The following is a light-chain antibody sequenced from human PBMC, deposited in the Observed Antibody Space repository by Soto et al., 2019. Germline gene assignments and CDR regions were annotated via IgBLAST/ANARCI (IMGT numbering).Light chain of an antibody. Sequence: QSALTQPASVSGSPGQSITISCTGTSSNAGSYNLVSWYQQHPGEAPKLMIFEASKRPSGVSNRFSGSKSGNTASLTISGLQAEDEADYYCCSYAGGDTMIFGGGTKLTVL. CDR3: CSYAGGDTMI. J-gene: IGLJ2*01. CDR2: EAS. CDR1: SSNAGSYNL. V-gene: IGLV2-23*01.